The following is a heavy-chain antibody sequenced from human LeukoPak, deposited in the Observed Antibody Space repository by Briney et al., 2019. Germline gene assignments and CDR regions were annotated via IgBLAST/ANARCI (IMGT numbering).Heavy chain of an antibody. Sequence: GASVKVSCTASGYTFTGYYMHWVRQAPGQGLEWMGWISAYNGNTNYAQKLQGRVTMTTDTSTSTAYMELRSLGSDDTAVYYCARDRVEVVRGVQRGYYYYGMDVWGQGTTVTVSS. CDR2: ISAYNGNT. J-gene: IGHJ6*02. CDR1: GYTFTGYY. D-gene: IGHD3-10*01. V-gene: IGHV1-18*04. CDR3: ARDRVEVVRGVQRGYYYYGMDV.